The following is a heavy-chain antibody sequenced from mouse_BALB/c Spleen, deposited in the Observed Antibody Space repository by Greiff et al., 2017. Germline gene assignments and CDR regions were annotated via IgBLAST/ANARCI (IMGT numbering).Heavy chain of an antibody. J-gene: IGHJ1*01. Sequence: EVQRVESGGGLVQPGGSLKLSCAASGFTFSSYTMSWVRQTPEKRLEWVAYISNGGGSTYYPDTVKGRFTISRDNAKNTLYLQMSSLKSEDTAMYYCARHKHFDVWGEGTTVTVSS. CDR1: GFTFSSYT. CDR3: ARHKHFDV. CDR2: ISNGGGST. V-gene: IGHV5-12-2*01.